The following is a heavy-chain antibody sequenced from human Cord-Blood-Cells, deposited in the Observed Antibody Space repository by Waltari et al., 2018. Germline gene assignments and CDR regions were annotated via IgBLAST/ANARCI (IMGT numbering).Heavy chain of an antibody. CDR3: ARGSAGYDAFDI. J-gene: IGHJ3*02. D-gene: IGHD6-13*01. CDR1: GDTFTTYG. Sequence: QVQLVQSGAEVKKPGASLKVSCKASGDTFTTYGHNGVEQATGQGLEWMGWMNPNSGNTGYAQKFQGRVTITRNTSISTAYMELSSLRSEDTAVYYCARGSAGYDAFDIWGQGTMVTVSS. V-gene: IGHV1-8*03. CDR2: MNPNSGNT.